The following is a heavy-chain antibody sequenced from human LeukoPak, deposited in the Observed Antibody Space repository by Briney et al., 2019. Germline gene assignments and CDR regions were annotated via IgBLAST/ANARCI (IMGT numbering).Heavy chain of an antibody. V-gene: IGHV4-34*01. Sequence: SETLSLTCAVYGGSFSGYYWSWIRQPPGKGLEWIGEINHSGSTNYNPSLKSRVTISVDTSKNQFSLKLSSVTAPDTAWYYCARARCHSRRYCSSTSCYGFCWFDPWGQGTLVTVSS. CDR1: GGSFSGYY. D-gene: IGHD2-2*01. J-gene: IGHJ5*02. CDR2: INHSGST. CDR3: ARARCHSRRYCSSTSCYGFCWFDP.